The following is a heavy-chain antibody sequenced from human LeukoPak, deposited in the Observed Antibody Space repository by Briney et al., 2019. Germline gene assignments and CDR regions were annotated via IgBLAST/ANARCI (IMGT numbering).Heavy chain of an antibody. D-gene: IGHD3-10*01. Sequence: SETLSLTCAVYGGSFSGYYWSWIRQPPGKGREWSGEINHSGSTNYNPSLKSRVTISVDTSKNQFSLKLSSVTAADTAVYYCARGRVVLLWFGAFYYYGMDVWGQGTTVTVSS. CDR2: INHSGST. V-gene: IGHV4-34*01. CDR1: GGSFSGYY. J-gene: IGHJ6*02. CDR3: ARGRVVLLWFGAFYYYGMDV.